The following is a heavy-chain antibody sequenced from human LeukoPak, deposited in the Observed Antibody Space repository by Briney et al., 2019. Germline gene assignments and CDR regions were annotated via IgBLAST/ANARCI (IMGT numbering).Heavy chain of an antibody. Sequence: PGGSLRLSCAASGFTFRNDVIRWVRHAPGKGLEWVAVTSSDLNVKLYADSVKGRFTISRDNSRSTLYLQMNSLRPEDTAIYYCAREGYYGSGSPPSLYFDYWGQGTLVTVSS. J-gene: IGHJ4*02. V-gene: IGHV3-30-3*01. CDR2: TSSDLNVK. CDR3: AREGYYGSGSPPSLYFDY. D-gene: IGHD3-10*01. CDR1: GFTFRNDV.